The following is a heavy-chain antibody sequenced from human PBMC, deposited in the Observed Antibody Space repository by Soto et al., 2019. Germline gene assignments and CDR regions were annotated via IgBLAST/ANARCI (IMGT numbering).Heavy chain of an antibody. D-gene: IGHD3-3*01. Sequence: EVQLLESGGGLVQPGGSLRLSCAASGFTFSSYAMSWVRQAPGKGLEWVSAISGSGGSTYYADSVKGRFTISRDNSKNTLYLQMNSLRAEDTAVYYCAKEAPYDFWSGPDCKFDPWGQGTLVTVSS. CDR2: ISGSGGST. J-gene: IGHJ5*02. CDR1: GFTFSSYA. V-gene: IGHV3-23*01. CDR3: AKEAPYDFWSGPDCKFDP.